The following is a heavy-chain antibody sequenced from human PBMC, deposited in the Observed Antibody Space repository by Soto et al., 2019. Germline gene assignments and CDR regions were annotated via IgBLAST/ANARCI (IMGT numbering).Heavy chain of an antibody. V-gene: IGHV4-31*03. J-gene: IGHJ6*03. D-gene: IGHD3-10*01. CDR1: GGSISSGGYY. CDR3: ARPVPYYYYMDV. Sequence: SETLSLTCTVSGGSISSGGYYWSWIRQHPGKGLEWIGYIYYSGSTYYNPSLKSRVTISVDTSKNQFSLKLSSVTAADTAVYYCARPVPYYYYMDVWGKGTTVTVSS. CDR2: IYYSGST.